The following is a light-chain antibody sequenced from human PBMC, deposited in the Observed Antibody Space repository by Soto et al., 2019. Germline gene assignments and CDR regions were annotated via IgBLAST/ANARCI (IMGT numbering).Light chain of an antibody. J-gene: IGKJ4*01. CDR3: QQRSSWPLLT. Sequence: EIVLTQSPATPSLSPGERAPLSCRASQSVSNYLAWFQQKPGQAPRLLIYDASNRATGIPARFSGSGSGTDFTLTIGSLEPEDFAVYYCQQRSSWPLLTFGGGTKVEI. V-gene: IGKV3-11*01. CDR2: DAS. CDR1: QSVSNY.